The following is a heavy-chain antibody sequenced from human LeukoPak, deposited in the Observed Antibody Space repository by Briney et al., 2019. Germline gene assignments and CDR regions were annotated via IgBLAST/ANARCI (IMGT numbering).Heavy chain of an antibody. J-gene: IGHJ4*02. D-gene: IGHD3-10*01. CDR2: IYYSGST. V-gene: IGHV4-59*12. CDR1: GGSFSGYY. CDR3: ASLSIFITMVRAAISGSFDY. Sequence: SETLSLTCTVSGGSFSGYYWSWIRQPPGKGLEWIGYIYYSGSTNYNPSLKSRVTISVDTSKNQFSLKLSSVTAADTAVYYCASLSIFITMVRAAISGSFDYWGQGTLVTVSS.